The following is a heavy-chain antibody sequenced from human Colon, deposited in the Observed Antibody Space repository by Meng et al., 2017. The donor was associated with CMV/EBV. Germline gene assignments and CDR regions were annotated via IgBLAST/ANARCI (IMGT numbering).Heavy chain of an antibody. V-gene: IGHV1-2*02. CDR1: GYTFTGYY. D-gene: IGHD1-20*01. Sequence: QVELVQVGAEVKKPGASVKVSCKASGYTFTGYYMHWVRQAPGQGLEWMGWINPNSGGTNYAQKFQGRVIMTRDTSISTAYMELSRLRSDDTAVYYCARAPYNWNDEGWFDPWGQGTLVTVSS. J-gene: IGHJ5*02. CDR3: ARAPYNWNDEGWFDP. CDR2: INPNSGGT.